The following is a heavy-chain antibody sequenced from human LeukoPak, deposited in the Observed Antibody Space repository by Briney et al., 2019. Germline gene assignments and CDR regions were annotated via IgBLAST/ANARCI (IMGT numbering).Heavy chain of an antibody. V-gene: IGHV3-74*01. CDR1: GFTFSRNW. Sequence: GGSLRLSCAASGFTFSRNWMHWVRQAPEKGLVWVSRINSDGSITNYADSVKGRFTISRDNAKNTLYLQMSSLRAEDTAVYYCAKIDAYWGQGTLVTVSS. CDR2: INSDGSIT. J-gene: IGHJ4*02. CDR3: AKIDAY.